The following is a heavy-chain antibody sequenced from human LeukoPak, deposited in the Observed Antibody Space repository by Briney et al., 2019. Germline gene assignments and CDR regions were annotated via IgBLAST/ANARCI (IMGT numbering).Heavy chain of an antibody. D-gene: IGHD4-17*01. CDR3: AREAFTTVTSATDAFDI. Sequence: ASVKVSCKASGYTFTGYYMHWVRQAPGQGLEWMGWINPKSGGANSAQRFQGRVTMTRDTSVSTTYMELSRLRSDDTAVYYCAREAFTTVTSATDAFDIWGRGTMVTVSS. V-gene: IGHV1-2*02. CDR1: GYTFTGYY. J-gene: IGHJ3*02. CDR2: INPKSGGA.